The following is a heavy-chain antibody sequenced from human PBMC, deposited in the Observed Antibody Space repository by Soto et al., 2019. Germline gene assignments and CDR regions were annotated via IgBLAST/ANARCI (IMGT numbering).Heavy chain of an antibody. CDR1: GYTFTSYA. CDR3: ARDRRNLRYCDWLTYDAFDI. CDR2: IDAGNGNT. V-gene: IGHV1-3*01. D-gene: IGHD3-9*01. J-gene: IGHJ3*02. Sequence: ASVKVSCKASGYTFTSYAMHWVRQAPGQRLEWMGWIDAGNGNTKYSQKFQGRVTITRDTSASTAYMELSSLRSEGTAVYYCARDRRNLRYCDWLTYDAFDIWGQGTMVTVSS.